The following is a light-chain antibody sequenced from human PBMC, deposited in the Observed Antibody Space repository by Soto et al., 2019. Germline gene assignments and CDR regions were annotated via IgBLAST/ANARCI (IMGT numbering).Light chain of an antibody. CDR1: SSDVGAYNF. V-gene: IGLV2-14*01. CDR3: SSYTTSAPYV. J-gene: IGLJ1*01. CDR2: EVT. Sequence: LTQPASVSGSPGQSITISCTGTSSDVGAYNFVSWYQHHPGRAPKLIIYEVTIRPSGVSNRFSGSKSGNTASLTISGLQAEDEADYYCSSYTTSAPYVFGSGTQLTVL.